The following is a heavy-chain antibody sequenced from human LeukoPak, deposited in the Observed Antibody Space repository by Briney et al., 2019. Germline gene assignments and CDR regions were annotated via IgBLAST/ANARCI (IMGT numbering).Heavy chain of an antibody. D-gene: IGHD2-2*01. CDR2: IKPDESEK. CDR3: ARGRDASS. Sequence: GGSLRLSCAASGFTFSSYWMSWVRQAPGKGLEWVANIKPDESEKYLVDSVKGRFSISRDNAQRSVYLQMNSLRIEDTAVYDCARGRDASSWGQGTLVTVSS. V-gene: IGHV3-7*03. J-gene: IGHJ4*02. CDR1: GFTFSSYW.